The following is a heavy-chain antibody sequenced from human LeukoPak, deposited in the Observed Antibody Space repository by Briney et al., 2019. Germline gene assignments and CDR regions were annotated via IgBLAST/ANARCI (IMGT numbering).Heavy chain of an antibody. D-gene: IGHD1-26*01. V-gene: IGHV1-8*01. J-gene: IGHJ3*02. CDR3: ARKQTVGATHAFDI. Sequence: GAAVKVSCKAPGYTFFSYDINWVRQATGQGLEWMGWMNPNSGNTGYAQKFQGRVTMTRNTSISTAYMELSSLRSEDTAVYYCARKQTVGATHAFDIWGQGTMVIVSS. CDR2: MNPNSGNT. CDR1: GYTFFSYD.